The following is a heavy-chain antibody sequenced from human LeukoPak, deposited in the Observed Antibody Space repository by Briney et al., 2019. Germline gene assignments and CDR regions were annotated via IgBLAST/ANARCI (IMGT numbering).Heavy chain of an antibody. D-gene: IGHD3-22*01. CDR1: GYSISSGYY. Sequence: SETLSLTCTVSGYSISSGYYWTWIRQPPGKRLEWIGSIYYSGNTYYSPSLMSRVTISVDTSKNQFSLNLNSVTAADTAVYYCARAPHFFDTSGSRYYFDYWGQGALVTVSS. V-gene: IGHV4-38-2*02. CDR3: ARAPHFFDTSGSRYYFDY. J-gene: IGHJ4*02. CDR2: IYYSGNT.